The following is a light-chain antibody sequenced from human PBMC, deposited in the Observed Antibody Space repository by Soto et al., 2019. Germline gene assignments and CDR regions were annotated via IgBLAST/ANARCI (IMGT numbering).Light chain of an antibody. Sequence: QSALTQPASVSGSPGQSITISCTGTSSDVGGYNYVSWYQQDPGKAPKLMIYDVNNRPSGVSSRFSGSKSGNTASLTISGLQAEDEAYYYCSSYTSSSTLAVFGGGTKVTVL. CDR3: SSYTSSSTLAV. J-gene: IGLJ2*01. CDR1: SSDVGGYNY. CDR2: DVN. V-gene: IGLV2-14*01.